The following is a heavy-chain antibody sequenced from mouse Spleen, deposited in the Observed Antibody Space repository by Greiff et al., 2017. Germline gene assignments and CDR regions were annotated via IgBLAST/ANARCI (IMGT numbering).Heavy chain of an antibody. V-gene: IGHV5-12-1*01. CDR1: GFTFSSYY. D-gene: IGHD1-2*01. Sequence: EVQGVESGGGLVKLGGSLKLSCAASGFTFSSYYMSWVRQTPEKRLEWVATISSGGGSTYYPDSVKGRFTISRDNAKNTLYLQMSSLNSEDTAVYYCARGSLTTATTWFAYWGQGTLVTVSA. CDR2: ISSGGGST. J-gene: IGHJ3*01. CDR3: ARGSLTTATTWFAY.